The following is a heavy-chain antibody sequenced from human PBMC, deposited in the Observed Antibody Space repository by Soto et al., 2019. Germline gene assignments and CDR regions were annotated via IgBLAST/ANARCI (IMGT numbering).Heavy chain of an antibody. CDR1: GFTFTTYS. J-gene: IGHJ6*02. D-gene: IGHD1-26*01. CDR2: ITSSSSTI. Sequence: GGSLRLSCAASGFTFTTYSMNWVRQAPGKGLEWVSYITSSSSTIYYADSVKGRFTISRDNAKNSLYLQMNSLRDEDTAVYYCTNDPSPIGYYGMDVWGQGTTVTVSS. CDR3: TNDPSPIGYYGMDV. V-gene: IGHV3-48*02.